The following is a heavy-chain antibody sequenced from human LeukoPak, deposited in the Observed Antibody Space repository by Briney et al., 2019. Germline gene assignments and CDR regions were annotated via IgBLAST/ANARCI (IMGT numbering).Heavy chain of an antibody. CDR1: GFTFSSYE. V-gene: IGHV3-48*03. J-gene: IGHJ4*02. D-gene: IGHD1-26*01. Sequence: PGGSLRLSCAASGFTFSSYEMNWVRQAPGKGLEWVSCISSSGSTIYYADSVKGRFTISRDNAKNSLYLQMNSLRAEDTAVYYCARDRGATYAWDYWGQGTLVTVSS. CDR3: ARDRGATYAWDY. CDR2: ISSSGSTI.